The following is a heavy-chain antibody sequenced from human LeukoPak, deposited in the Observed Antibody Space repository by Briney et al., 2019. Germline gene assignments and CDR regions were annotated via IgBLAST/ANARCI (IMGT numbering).Heavy chain of an antibody. D-gene: IGHD3-10*01. V-gene: IGHV1-2*02. J-gene: IGHJ4*02. Sequence: ASVKVSCKASGYTFTGYYMHWVRQAPGQGLEWMGWINPNSGGTNYAQKFQGRVTMTRDTSISTAYMELSRLRSDDTAVYYCARVRKLLWFGEVYYWGQGTLVTVSS. CDR3: ARVRKLLWFGEVYY. CDR2: INPNSGGT. CDR1: GYTFTGYY.